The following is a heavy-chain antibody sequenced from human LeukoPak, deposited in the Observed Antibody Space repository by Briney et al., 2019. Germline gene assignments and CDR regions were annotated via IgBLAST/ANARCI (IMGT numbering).Heavy chain of an antibody. CDR3: ARKSASGSYPLDY. V-gene: IGHV3-23*01. D-gene: IGHD3-10*01. Sequence: GGSLRLSCAASGFTFSSYSMNWVRQAPGKGLEWVSVISADSATTFYADSVKGRFTISRDNAKNTVFLQMSSLRAEDTALYYCARKSASGSYPLDYWGQGTLVTVSS. CDR2: ISADSATT. J-gene: IGHJ4*02. CDR1: GFTFSSYS.